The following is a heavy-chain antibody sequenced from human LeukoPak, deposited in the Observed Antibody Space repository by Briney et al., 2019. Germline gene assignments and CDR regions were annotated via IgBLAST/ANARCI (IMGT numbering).Heavy chain of an antibody. V-gene: IGHV4-34*01. Sequence: SETLSLTCAVYGGSFSGYYWSWIRQPPGKGLEWIGEISHSGSTNYNPSLKSRVTISVDTSKNQFSLKLSSVTAAGTAVYYCARGEYSYGYNYYYYMDVWGKGTTVTVSS. CDR1: GGSFSGYY. J-gene: IGHJ6*03. CDR2: ISHSGST. D-gene: IGHD5-18*01. CDR3: ARGEYSYGYNYYYYMDV.